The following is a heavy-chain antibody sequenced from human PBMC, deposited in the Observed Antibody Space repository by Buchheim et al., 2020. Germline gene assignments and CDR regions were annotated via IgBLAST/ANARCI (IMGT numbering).Heavy chain of an antibody. CDR2: ISYDGSNK. CDR1: GFTFSSYA. V-gene: IGHV3-30*04. D-gene: IGHD6-19*01. CDR3: ARDAVAVATPYYFDY. J-gene: IGHJ4*02. Sequence: QVQLVESGGGVVQPGRSLRLSCAASGFTFSSYAMHWVRQAPGKGLEWVAVISYDGSNKYYAGSVKGRFTISRDNSKNTLYLQMNSLRAEDTAVYYCARDAVAVATPYYFDYWGQGTL.